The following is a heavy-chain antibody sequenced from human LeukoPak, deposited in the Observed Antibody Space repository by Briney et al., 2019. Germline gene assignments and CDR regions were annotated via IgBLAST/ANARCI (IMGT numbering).Heavy chain of an antibody. CDR2: ISSSGSTI. Sequence: GGSLRLSCAASGFTFSDYYMSWIRQAPGKGLEWVSYISSSGSTIYYADSVKGRFTISRDNAKNSLYLQMNSLRAEDTAVYYCARLITGWRVHDAFDIWGQGTMVTVSS. V-gene: IGHV3-11*04. J-gene: IGHJ3*02. D-gene: IGHD3-16*01. CDR1: GFTFSDYY. CDR3: ARLITGWRVHDAFDI.